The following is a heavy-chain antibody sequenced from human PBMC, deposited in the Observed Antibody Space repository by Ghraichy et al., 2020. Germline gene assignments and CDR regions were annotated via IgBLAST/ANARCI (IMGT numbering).Heavy chain of an antibody. Sequence: GGSLRLSCVGSEFSFNKFWMSWFRQAPGKGLEWVASIKQGGGEKHYADSLKGRIAISRDNTQNSLFLQLDSLRVEDTAVYYCARARGGWCTTTNCFAEYAEYWGEGTLVTVSS. CDR2: IKQGGGEK. CDR1: EFSFNKFW. CDR3: ARARGGWCTTTNCFAEYAEY. J-gene: IGHJ4*02. D-gene: IGHD1-26*01. V-gene: IGHV3-7*01.